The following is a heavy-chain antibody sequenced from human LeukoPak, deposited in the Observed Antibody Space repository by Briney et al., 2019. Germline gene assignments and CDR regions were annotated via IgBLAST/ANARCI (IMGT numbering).Heavy chain of an antibody. J-gene: IGHJ4*02. V-gene: IGHV3-15*01. CDR3: TTDRLTVGALGIVY. D-gene: IGHD1-26*01. CDR2: IKSKGDGGTI. Sequence: PGGSLRLSCAASGFTVSSNYMSWVRQAPGKGLEWVGRIKSKGDGGTIDYAAPVKGRFTISRDDSKKTLYLQMNSLKTEDTDVYYCTTDRLTVGALGIVYWGQGTLVTVSS. CDR1: GFTVSSNY.